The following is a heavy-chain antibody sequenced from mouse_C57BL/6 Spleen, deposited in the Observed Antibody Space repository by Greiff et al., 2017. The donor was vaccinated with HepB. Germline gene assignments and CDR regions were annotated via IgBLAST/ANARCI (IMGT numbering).Heavy chain of an antibody. D-gene: IGHD1-1*01. J-gene: IGHJ1*03. V-gene: IGHV5-4*01. Sequence: EVKLMESGGGLVKPGGSLKLSCAASGFTFSSYAMSWVRQTPEKRLEWVATISDGGSYTYYPENVKGRFTISRDNAKNNLYLQMSHLKSEDTAMYYCARDLDYGSSYRYFDVWGTGTTVTVSS. CDR3: ARDLDYGSSYRYFDV. CDR1: GFTFSSYA. CDR2: ISDGGSYT.